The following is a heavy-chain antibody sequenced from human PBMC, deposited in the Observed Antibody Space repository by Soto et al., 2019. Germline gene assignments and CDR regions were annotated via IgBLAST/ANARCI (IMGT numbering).Heavy chain of an antibody. CDR3: AKEQWLKNFYYYGMDV. J-gene: IGHJ6*02. CDR1: GFTFGSYG. D-gene: IGHD6-19*01. V-gene: IGHV3-30*18. CDR2: ISYDGNNK. Sequence: PSGSLRLSCAASGFTFGSYGMHWVRQAPGKGLEWVAAISYDGNNKYYADSVKGRFTISRDTSNNTLYLQLNSLRAEDTAVYYCAKEQWLKNFYYYGMDVWGQGTTVTVSS.